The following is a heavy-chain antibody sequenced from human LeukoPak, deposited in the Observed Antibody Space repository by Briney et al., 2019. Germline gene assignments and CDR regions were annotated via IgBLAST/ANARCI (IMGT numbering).Heavy chain of an antibody. D-gene: IGHD3-3*01. CDR1: GFTFSSYA. Sequence: GGSLRLSCAASGFTFSSYAMSWVRQAPGKGLEWVSVISGSGGSTYYADSVKGRFTISRDNSKNTLYLQMNSLRAEDTAVYYCAKGQTYYDFWSGYYSVDYWGQGTLVTVSS. J-gene: IGHJ4*02. CDR3: AKGQTYYDFWSGYYSVDY. CDR2: ISGSGGST. V-gene: IGHV3-23*01.